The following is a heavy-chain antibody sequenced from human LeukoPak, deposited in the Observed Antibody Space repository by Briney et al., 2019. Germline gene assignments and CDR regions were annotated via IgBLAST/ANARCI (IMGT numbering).Heavy chain of an antibody. CDR2: INSVGSST. Sequence: GGSLRLSCAASGFTFSSFWMHWVRQAPGKGLVWVSRINSVGSSTSYADSVKGRFTISRDNAKNSLYLQMNSLRAEDTAVYYCARDREYYDLLTGYYSPYYYGMDVWGQGTTVNVSS. CDR3: ARDREYYDLLTGYYSPYYYGMDV. D-gene: IGHD3-9*01. V-gene: IGHV3-74*01. J-gene: IGHJ6*02. CDR1: GFTFSSFW.